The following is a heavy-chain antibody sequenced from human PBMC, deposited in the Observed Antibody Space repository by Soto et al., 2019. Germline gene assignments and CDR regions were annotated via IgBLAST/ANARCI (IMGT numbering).Heavy chain of an antibody. V-gene: IGHV3-30*18. CDR3: AKAYGYSSGWRADS. J-gene: IGHJ4*02. CDR1: GFTFNKHG. D-gene: IGHD6-19*01. Sequence: QVQLVESGGGVVQPGRSLRLSYAASGFTFNKHGMHWVRQAPGKGLEWVAVISYDGSNQYYADSVKGRFTISRDNSKNTLYLQMSTLRREDAAVYYCAKAYGYSSGWRADSWGQGTRVTVSA. CDR2: ISYDGSNQ.